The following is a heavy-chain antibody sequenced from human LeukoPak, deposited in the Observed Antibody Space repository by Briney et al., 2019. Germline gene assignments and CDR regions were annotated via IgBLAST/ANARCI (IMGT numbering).Heavy chain of an antibody. CDR1: GGSISSGGSR. V-gene: IGHV4-31*03. J-gene: IGHJ4*02. CDR3: ARDWGTYFDY. CDR2: IYYSGSA. Sequence: SETLSLTCNVSGGSISSGGSRWSWIRQHPGKGLEWIGYIYYSGSAYYNPSLESRLTMSADTSKNQFSLHLTSVTAADTAVYYCARDWGTYFDYWGQGTLVTVSS. D-gene: IGHD7-27*01.